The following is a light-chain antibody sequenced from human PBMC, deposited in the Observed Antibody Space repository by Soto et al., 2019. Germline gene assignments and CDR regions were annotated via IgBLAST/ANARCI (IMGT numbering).Light chain of an antibody. CDR2: DVS. J-gene: IGLJ1*01. CDR1: SSDVGGYHY. CDR3: SSYTSSSSYV. Sequence: QSALTQPASVSGSPGQSITISCTGTSSDVGGYHYVSWYQQHPGKAPKLMIYDVSNRPSGVSNRFSGSKSGHTASLTISGLQAEDEADYYCSSYTSSSSYVFGTGTKLTVL. V-gene: IGLV2-14*01.